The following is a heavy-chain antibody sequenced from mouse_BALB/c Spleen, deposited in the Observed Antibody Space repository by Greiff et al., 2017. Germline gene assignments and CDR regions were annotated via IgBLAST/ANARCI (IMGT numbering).Heavy chain of an antibody. V-gene: IGHV5-6*02. CDR2: ISSGGSYT. Sequence: EVKLVESGGDLVKPGGSLKLSCAASGFTFSSYGMSWVRQTPDKRLEWVATISSGGSYTYYPDSVKGRFTISRDNAKNTLYLQMSSLKSEDTAMYYCARHPATIPLYAMDYWGQGTSVTVSS. CDR1: GFTFSSYG. J-gene: IGHJ4*01. D-gene: IGHD1-2*01. CDR3: ARHPATIPLYAMDY.